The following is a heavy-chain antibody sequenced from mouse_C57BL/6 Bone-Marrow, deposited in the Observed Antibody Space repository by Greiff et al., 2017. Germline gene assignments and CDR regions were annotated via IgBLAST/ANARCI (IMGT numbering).Heavy chain of an antibody. CDR1: GFNFKDDY. CDR3: TTVTPLYYYAMDD. CDR2: IDPENGDT. V-gene: IGHV14-4*01. Sequence: VQLQQSGAELVRPGASVKLSCTASGFNFKDDYMHWVKQRPEQGLEWIGWIDPENGDTEYASKFQSKATITADTSSNTAYLQLSSLTSEDTAVYYCTTVTPLYYYAMDDWGQGTSVTVSS. D-gene: IGHD2-12*01. J-gene: IGHJ4*01.